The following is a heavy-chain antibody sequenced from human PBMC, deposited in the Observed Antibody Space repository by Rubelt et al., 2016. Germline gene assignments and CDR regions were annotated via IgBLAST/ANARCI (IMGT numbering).Heavy chain of an antibody. CDR2: TYYTSKWIN. CDR3: ARDLRALYLDY. Sequence: QIQLQQSGQGLVKPSQTLSVTCAISGDTVSGGTWNWIRQSPSRGLEWLGRTYYTSKWINDSAPSLKGRITINADTSRNQFSRQLDSVTPEDNAVYYCARDLRALYLDYWGQGTLVTVSS. D-gene: IGHD3-16*02. CDR1: GDTVSGGT. J-gene: IGHJ4*02. V-gene: IGHV6-1*01.